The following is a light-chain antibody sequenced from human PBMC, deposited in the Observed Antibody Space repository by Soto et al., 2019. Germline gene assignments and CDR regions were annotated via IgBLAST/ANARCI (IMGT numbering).Light chain of an antibody. V-gene: IGLV1-51*01. Sequence: QSVLTQPPSVSAAPGQKVTISCSGSSSNIGNNYVSWYQQLPGTAPKLLLYDNEKRPSGIPDRFSGSKSGTSATLGITGLQTGDEAHYYCGTWDSSLSAGGVFGGGTKLTVL. CDR1: SSNIGNNY. CDR3: GTWDSSLSAGGV. CDR2: DNE. J-gene: IGLJ2*01.